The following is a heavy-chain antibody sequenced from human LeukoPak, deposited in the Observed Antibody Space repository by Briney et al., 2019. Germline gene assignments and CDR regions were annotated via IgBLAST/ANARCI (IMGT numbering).Heavy chain of an antibody. CDR1: GFTFGDYA. Sequence: GGSLTLSCTASGFTFGDYAMSWVRQAPGKGLEWVGFIRSKAYGGTTEYAASVKGRFTISRDASKSIAYLQMNSLKTEDTAVYYCTRDIVVVPAAIYYYYYYGMDVWGKGTTVTVSS. J-gene: IGHJ6*04. CDR2: IRSKAYGGTT. V-gene: IGHV3-49*04. D-gene: IGHD2-2*01. CDR3: TRDIVVVPAAIYYYYYYGMDV.